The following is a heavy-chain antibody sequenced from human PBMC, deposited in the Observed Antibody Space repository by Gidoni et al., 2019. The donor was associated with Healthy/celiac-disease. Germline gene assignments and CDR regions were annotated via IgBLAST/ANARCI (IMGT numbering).Heavy chain of an antibody. D-gene: IGHD6-13*01. CDR2: IYSSGST. V-gene: IGHV4-4*07. Sequence: QVQLQESGPGLVKPSETLSLTCTVSGGSISTYYWSWIRQPAGKGLEWIGRIYSSGSTKYNPSLKSRVTMAVETSKNQFSLKLSSVTAADTAVYYCARESIGSSCFDYWGQGTLVTVSS. CDR3: ARESIGSSCFDY. CDR1: GGSISTYY. J-gene: IGHJ4*02.